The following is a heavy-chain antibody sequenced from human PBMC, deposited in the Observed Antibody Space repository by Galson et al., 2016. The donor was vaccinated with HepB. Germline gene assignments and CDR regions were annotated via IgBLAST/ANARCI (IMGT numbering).Heavy chain of an antibody. CDR3: ARVSDDIGKCSGVTCYYFDY. V-gene: IGHV4-34*01. CDR2: INHSGST. Sequence: SETLSLTCAVYGGSFSGYYWSWVRQPPGKGLEWIAEINHSGSTNYNPSLKSRVTISEDTSNNQFSLKLTSVTAADTAVYYCARVSDDIGKCSGVTCYYFDYWGQGTLVTVSS. CDR1: GGSFSGYY. D-gene: IGHD2-15*01. J-gene: IGHJ4*02.